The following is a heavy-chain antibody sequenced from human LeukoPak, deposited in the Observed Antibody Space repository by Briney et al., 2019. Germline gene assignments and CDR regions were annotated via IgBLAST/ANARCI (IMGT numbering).Heavy chain of an antibody. CDR1: GFTFSSYA. CDR2: ISGSGDRT. D-gene: IGHD3-10*01. Sequence: GGSLRLSCAASGFTFSSYAMSWVRQAPGKGLQWVSAISGSGDRTYYADSVKGRFTISRDNSKNTLYLQMNSLRAEDTGVYYCAREGSDSLGFDYWGQGTLVTVSS. V-gene: IGHV3-23*01. CDR3: AREGSDSLGFDY. J-gene: IGHJ4*02.